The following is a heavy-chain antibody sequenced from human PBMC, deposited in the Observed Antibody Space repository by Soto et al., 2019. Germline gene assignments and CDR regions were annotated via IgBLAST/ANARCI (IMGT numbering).Heavy chain of an antibody. Sequence: QVQLVQSGAEVKKPGASVKVSCKTSGYTFTSYDINWMRQAAGQGLEWMGWMDPDTGHTEYAQRIQGRVTMTRHTSISTDYMELSSLRFEDTAVYYCARMPVRSFWYFDLWGRGTLVTVSS. V-gene: IGHV1-8*01. J-gene: IGHJ2*01. CDR1: GYTFTSYD. D-gene: IGHD2-2*01. CDR2: MDPDTGHT. CDR3: ARMPVRSFWYFDL.